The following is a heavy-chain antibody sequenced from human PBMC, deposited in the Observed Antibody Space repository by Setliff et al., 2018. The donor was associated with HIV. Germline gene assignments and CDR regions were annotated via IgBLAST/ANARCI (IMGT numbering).Heavy chain of an antibody. J-gene: IGHJ4*02. CDR3: ATLSYSSG. D-gene: IGHD1-26*01. CDR2: INNDTTTT. V-gene: IGHV3-74*01. CDR1: GFTFSRYW. Sequence: LRLSCAASGFTFSRYWMHWVRQAPGQGLVWVSGINNDTTTTAYADSVKGRFSISRDNAKNTLYLQMNDLRGEDTAVYYCATLSYSSGWGQGTQVTVSS.